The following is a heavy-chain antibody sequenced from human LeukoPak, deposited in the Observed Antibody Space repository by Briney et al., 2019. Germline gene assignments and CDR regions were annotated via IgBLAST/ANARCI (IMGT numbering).Heavy chain of an antibody. D-gene: IGHD5-12*01. Sequence: GGSLRLSCVASGFSFSNYWMNWVRQAPGKGLEWVAKIKQDGSEKYYVDSVKGRFTISRDNAKNSLYLQMNSLRAEDTAVYYCARDVGRTGYGDYWGQGTLVTVSS. V-gene: IGHV3-7*01. CDR2: IKQDGSEK. J-gene: IGHJ4*02. CDR1: GFSFSNYW. CDR3: ARDVGRTGYGDY.